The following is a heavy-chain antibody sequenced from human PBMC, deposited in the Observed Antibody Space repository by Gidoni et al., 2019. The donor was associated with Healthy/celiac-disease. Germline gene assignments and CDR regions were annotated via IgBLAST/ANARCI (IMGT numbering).Heavy chain of an antibody. V-gene: IGHV3-30*04. D-gene: IGHD3-22*01. CDR3: ARPYYYDSSGPTPFDY. CDR2: ISYDGSNK. J-gene: IGHJ4*02. Sequence: QVQLVESGGRVVQPGRSLRLSCAASGFTFRSYAMHWVRQAPGKGLEWVAVISYDGSNKYYADSVKGRFTISRDNSKNTLYLQMNSLRAEDTAVYYCARPYYYDSSGPTPFDYWGQGTLVTVSS. CDR1: GFTFRSYA.